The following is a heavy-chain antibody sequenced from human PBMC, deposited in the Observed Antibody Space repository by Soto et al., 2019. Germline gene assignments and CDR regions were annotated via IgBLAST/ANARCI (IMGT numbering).Heavy chain of an antibody. CDR1: GGSISSSSYY. CDR2: IYYSGST. Sequence: QLQLQDSGPGLVKPSETLSLTCTVSGGSISSSSYYWGWIRQPPGKGLEWIGSIYYSGSTYYNPSLKSRVTISIDTFKNQFSLKLSSVTAADTAVYYCARHTPAISISDHWGQGTLVTVSS. D-gene: IGHD2-15*01. CDR3: ARHTPAISISDH. V-gene: IGHV4-39*01. J-gene: IGHJ4*02.